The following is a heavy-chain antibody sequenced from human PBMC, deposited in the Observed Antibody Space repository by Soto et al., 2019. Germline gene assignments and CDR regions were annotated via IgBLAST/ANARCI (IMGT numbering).Heavy chain of an antibody. D-gene: IGHD5-18*01. CDR1: GFTFSNAW. Sequence: GGSLRLSCAASGFTFSNAWMSWVRQAPGKGLEWVGRIKSKTDGGTTSYAATVRGRITSSRDDTKNTLFLQMNSLKIEDTAVYYWAVDWGRGYSYGSDAFDIWGQGTMVTVSS. V-gene: IGHV3-15*01. CDR3: AVDWGRGYSYGSDAFDI. CDR2: IKSKTDGGTT. J-gene: IGHJ3*02.